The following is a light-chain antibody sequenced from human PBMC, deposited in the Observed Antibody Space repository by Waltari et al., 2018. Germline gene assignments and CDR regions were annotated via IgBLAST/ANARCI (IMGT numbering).Light chain of an antibody. Sequence: DIQMTQSPSSLSASLGDRVTITCRASQNINYYLNWYQQKPGKAPKLLIFGASSLQSAVPSRFIGSGSGTDFTLTISSLQPEDSATYYCQQSYSLPRTFGGGTKVEIK. CDR2: GAS. J-gene: IGKJ4*01. CDR3: QQSYSLPRT. V-gene: IGKV1-39*01. CDR1: QNINYY.